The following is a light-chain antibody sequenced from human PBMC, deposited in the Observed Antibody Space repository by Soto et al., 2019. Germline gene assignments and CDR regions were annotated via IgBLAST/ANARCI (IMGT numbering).Light chain of an antibody. CDR1: QSVFYSSTNKNY. J-gene: IGKJ1*01. Sequence: DIVMTQSPDSLAVSLGERATINCKSSQSVFYSSTNKNYLAWYQQKPGQPPKLLIYWASFRESGVPDRFSGSGSGTDFTLTISSLQSEDVAIYYCQQYYKSPQTFVQGTTVEIK. V-gene: IGKV4-1*01. CDR2: WAS. CDR3: QQYYKSPQT.